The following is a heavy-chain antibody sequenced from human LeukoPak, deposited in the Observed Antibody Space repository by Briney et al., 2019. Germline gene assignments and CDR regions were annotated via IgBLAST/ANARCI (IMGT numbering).Heavy chain of an antibody. CDR2: ISYDGSNK. D-gene: IGHD2-2*01. J-gene: IGHJ2*01. CDR1: GFTFSSYA. V-gene: IGHV3-30-3*01. Sequence: GGSLRLSCAASGFTFSSYAMHWVRQAPGKGLEWVAFISYDGSNKYYADSVKGRFTISRDNSKNTLYLQMNSLRAEDTAVYYCARARLPPFIVVVPAATGLDLWGRGTLVTVSS. CDR3: ARARLPPFIVVVPAATGLDL.